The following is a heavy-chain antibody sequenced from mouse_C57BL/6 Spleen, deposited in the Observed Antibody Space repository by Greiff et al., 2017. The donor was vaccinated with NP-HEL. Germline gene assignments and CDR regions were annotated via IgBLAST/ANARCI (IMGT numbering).Heavy chain of an antibody. CDR2: ISNGGGST. CDR1: GFTFSDYY. Sequence: EVKLQESGGGLVQPGGSLKLSCAASGFTFSDYYMYWVRQTPEKRLEWVAYISNGGGSTYYPDTVKGRFTISRDNAKNTLYLQMSRLKSEDTAMYYCARHRGNFYFDYWGQGTTLTVSS. D-gene: IGHD2-1*01. J-gene: IGHJ2*01. CDR3: ARHRGNFYFDY. V-gene: IGHV5-12*01.